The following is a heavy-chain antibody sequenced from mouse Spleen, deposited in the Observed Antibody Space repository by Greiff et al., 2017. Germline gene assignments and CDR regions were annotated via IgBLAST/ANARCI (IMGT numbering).Heavy chain of an antibody. V-gene: IGHV1-50*01. D-gene: IGHD1-1*01. CDR3: ARNGVLPYFDY. J-gene: IGHJ2*01. Sequence: QVQLQQPGAELVKPGASVKLSCKASGYTFTSYWMQWVKQRPGQGLEWIGEIDPSDSYTNYNQKFKGKSTLTVDTSSSTAYMQLSSLTSEDSAVYYCARNGVLPYFDYWGQGTTLTVSS. CDR2: IDPSDSYT. CDR1: GYTFTSYW.